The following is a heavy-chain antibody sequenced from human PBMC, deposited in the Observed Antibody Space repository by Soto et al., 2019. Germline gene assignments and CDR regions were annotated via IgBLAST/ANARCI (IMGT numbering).Heavy chain of an antibody. CDR2: IKSKTDGGTT. CDR3: TTDLMTTVPHPLHYYGMDV. CDR1: GFTFSNAW. Sequence: EVQLVESGGGLVKPGGSLRLSCAASGFTFSNAWMNWVRQAPGKGLEWVGRIKSKTDGGTTDYAAPVKGRFTISRDDSKNTLYLQMNRLKAEDTAVYYCTTDLMTTVPHPLHYYGMDVWGQGTTVTVSS. D-gene: IGHD4-17*01. J-gene: IGHJ6*02. V-gene: IGHV3-15*07.